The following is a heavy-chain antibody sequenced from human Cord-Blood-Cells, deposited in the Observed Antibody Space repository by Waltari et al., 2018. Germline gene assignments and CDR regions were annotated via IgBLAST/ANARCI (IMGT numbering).Heavy chain of an antibody. D-gene: IGHD3-22*01. CDR3: ASNYYDSSGYYYARFDY. J-gene: IGHJ4*02. CDR1: GGTFSSYT. CDR2: IIPILGIA. Sequence: VQLVQSGAEVKKPGSSVKVSCKASGGTFSSYTISWVRQAPGQGLEWMGRIIPILGIANYAQKFQGRVTITADKSTSTAYMELSSLRSEDTAVYYCASNYYDSSGYYYARFDYWGQGTLVTVSS. V-gene: IGHV1-69*02.